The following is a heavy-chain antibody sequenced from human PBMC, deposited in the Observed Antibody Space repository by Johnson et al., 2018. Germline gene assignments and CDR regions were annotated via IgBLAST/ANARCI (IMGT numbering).Heavy chain of an antibody. D-gene: IGHD3-16*01. CDR1: GFTFDDYG. CDR2: MNWNGGSP. J-gene: IGHJ6*02. CDR3: AREDYGGVSAYYYGMDV. V-gene: IGHV3-20*01. Sequence: VQLVESGGGVVRPGGSLRLSCAASGFTFDDYGMSWVRQAPGKGLVWVSGMNWNGGSPGYADSVKGRFTISRDNAKNSLYLQMNRLRAEDTALYHCAREDYGGVSAYYYGMDVWGQGTTVTVSS.